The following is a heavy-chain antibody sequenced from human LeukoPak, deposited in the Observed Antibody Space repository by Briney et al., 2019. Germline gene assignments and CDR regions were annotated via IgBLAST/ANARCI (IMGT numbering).Heavy chain of an antibody. J-gene: IGHJ6*02. V-gene: IGHV3-30*18. CDR1: GFTFSSYG. D-gene: IGHD1-14*01. CDR2: ISYDGSNK. Sequence: GGSLRLSCAASGFTFSSYGMHWVRQAPGKGLEWVADISYDGSNKYYADFVKGRFTIYRDNSKHILHLQSNSPRDEDTAVYWRAKENSRSPQLPGIDVWGQGTTVTVSS. CDR3: AKENSRSPQLPGIDV.